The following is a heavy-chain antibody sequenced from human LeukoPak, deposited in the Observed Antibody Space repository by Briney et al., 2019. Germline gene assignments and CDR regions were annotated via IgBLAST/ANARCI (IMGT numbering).Heavy chain of an antibody. V-gene: IGHV3-7*01. CDR1: GFTFSHYS. J-gene: IGHJ3*02. CDR2: INQDGSGT. CDR3: ARDPSYGAFDI. Sequence: GGSLRLSCVASGFTFSHYSTHWVRQAPGKGLEWVAHINQDGSGTYYVDSVKGRFTISRDNAKNSLYLQMNSLRVEDTAVYYCARDPSYGAFDIWGQGTVVTVSS. D-gene: IGHD2-8*01.